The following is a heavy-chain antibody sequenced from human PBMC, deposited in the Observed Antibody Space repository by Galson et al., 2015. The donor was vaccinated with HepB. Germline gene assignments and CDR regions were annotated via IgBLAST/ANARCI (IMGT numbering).Heavy chain of an antibody. D-gene: IGHD6-19*01. Sequence: SLRLSCAASGFTFSDYYMSWIRQAPGKGLEWVSYISSSSSYTNYADSVKGRFTISRDNAKNSLYLQMNSLRAEDTAVYYCARDWGKQWLVTTPDAFDIWGQGTMVTVSS. CDR1: GFTFSDYY. V-gene: IGHV3-11*06. J-gene: IGHJ3*02. CDR2: ISSSSSYT. CDR3: ARDWGKQWLVTTPDAFDI.